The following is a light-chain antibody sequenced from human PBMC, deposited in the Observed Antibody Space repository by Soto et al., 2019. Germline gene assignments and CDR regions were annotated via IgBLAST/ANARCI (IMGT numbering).Light chain of an antibody. J-gene: IGLJ2*01. V-gene: IGLV1-40*01. CDR2: ANT. CDR3: QSHDTTYSANVF. CDR1: SSNIGAGYD. Sequence: QSVLTQPPSVSGAPGQRITISCTGSSSNIGAGYDVNWYQQLPGRAPKLLIYANTNRPSGVPGRFSGSKSGTSASLAITGLQAEDEGDYYCQSHDTTYSANVFFGGGTKLTVL.